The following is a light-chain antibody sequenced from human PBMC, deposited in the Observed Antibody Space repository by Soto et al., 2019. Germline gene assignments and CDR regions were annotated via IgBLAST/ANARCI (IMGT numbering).Light chain of an antibody. CDR1: SSDVGGYNY. J-gene: IGLJ1*01. V-gene: IGLV2-8*01. Sequence: QSALTQPPSASGSPGQSVTISCTGTSSDVGGYNYVSWYQQHPGKAPKLMIYEVSKRPSGVPDRFSGSKSGNTASLTVSXXXXXDXXDYYCISYAXXXXXYVFGXGT. CDR2: EVS. CDR3: ISYAXXXXXYV.